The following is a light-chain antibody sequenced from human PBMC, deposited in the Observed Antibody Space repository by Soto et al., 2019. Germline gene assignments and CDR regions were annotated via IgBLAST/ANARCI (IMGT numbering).Light chain of an antibody. Sequence: EIVLTQSPATLSLSPGERATLSCRASQSVSSYLAWYQQKPGEAPRLLIYDASNRATGIPARFSGSGSGTDSTLTISSLEPEDFAVYYCQKRSFGQGTRLEIK. CDR2: DAS. V-gene: IGKV3-11*01. J-gene: IGKJ5*01. CDR1: QSVSSY. CDR3: QKRS.